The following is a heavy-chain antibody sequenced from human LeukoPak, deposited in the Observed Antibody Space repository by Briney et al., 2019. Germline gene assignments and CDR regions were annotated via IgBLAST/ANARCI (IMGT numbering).Heavy chain of an antibody. V-gene: IGHV3-66*01. J-gene: IGHJ4*02. CDR2: IYSGGNR. CDR1: GLTVSSNH. CDR3: ARNLNFDY. Sequence: GGSLRLSCAAXGLTVSSNHMSWVRQAPGKGLEWVSIIYSGGNRYYADSVKGRFTISRDSSQNTLILHMNSLRAEDTAVYYCARNLNFDYWGQGTLVTVSS.